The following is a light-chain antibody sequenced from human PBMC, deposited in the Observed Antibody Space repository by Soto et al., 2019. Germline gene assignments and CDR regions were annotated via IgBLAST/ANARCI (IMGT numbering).Light chain of an antibody. Sequence: DMQITQSPSTLSASVGDRVTITCRASQSLNNDLAWYQQKPGKAPNLLIYDASTLERGVPSRFSGTGSGTEFTLAINSMQPDAFATYYCQQYHRSSITFGQGTRMEIK. CDR1: QSLNND. V-gene: IGKV1-5*01. CDR3: QQYHRSSIT. CDR2: DAS. J-gene: IGKJ5*01.